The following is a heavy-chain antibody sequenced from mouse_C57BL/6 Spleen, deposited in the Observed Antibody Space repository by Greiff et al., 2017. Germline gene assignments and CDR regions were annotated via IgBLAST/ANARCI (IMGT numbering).Heavy chain of an antibody. V-gene: IGHV1-42*01. CDR1: GYSFTGYY. CDR2: INPSTGGT. J-gene: IGHJ4*01. Sequence: EVQLQQSGPELVKPGASVKISCKASGYSFTGYYMNWVKQSPEKSLEWIGEINPSTGGTTYNQKFKAKATLTVDKSSSTAYMQLKSLTSEDSAIYYCARPYDYAAMDYWGQGTSVTVSS. CDR3: ARPYDYAAMDY. D-gene: IGHD6-5*01.